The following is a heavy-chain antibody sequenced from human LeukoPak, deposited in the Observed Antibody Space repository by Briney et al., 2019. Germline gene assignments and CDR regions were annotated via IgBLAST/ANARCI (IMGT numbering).Heavy chain of an antibody. J-gene: IGHJ4*02. CDR3: AREGRSSTPGY. CDR1: GGSITNYY. Sequence: SETLSLTCTVSGGSITNYYWSWVRQSAIKGLEWIGRISASGNTDYNPSLRNRVTMSVEKSKNQFSLRSSSVTAADTAVYYCAREGRSSTPGYWGQGTLVTVSS. V-gene: IGHV4-4*07. D-gene: IGHD2-15*01. CDR2: ISASGNT.